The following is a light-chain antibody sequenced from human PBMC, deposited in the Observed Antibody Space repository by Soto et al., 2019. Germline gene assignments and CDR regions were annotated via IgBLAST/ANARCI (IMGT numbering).Light chain of an antibody. CDR3: QQYDDSVWT. V-gene: IGKV3-20*01. Sequence: EIVLTQSPGTLSLSPGERATLSCRASQSVKSNNLVCYQQTPGQAPRLLIHGSSSTATGIPDRFSGSGSGTDFTLTISRLEPEDFAVYFCQQYDDSVWTFGQGTKVEVK. CDR2: GSS. J-gene: IGKJ1*01. CDR1: QSVKSNN.